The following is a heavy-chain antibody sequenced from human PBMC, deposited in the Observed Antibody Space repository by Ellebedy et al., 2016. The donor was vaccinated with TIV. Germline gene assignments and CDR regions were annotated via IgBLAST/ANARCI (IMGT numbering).Heavy chain of an antibody. Sequence: ASVKVSCKASGGSFSNYALNWARQAPAQGLEWMGGMMPFFGTPIYAQKFQGRLTITADGSTTTASMELSDLRSDDTAVYYCARVGPFYDDTSGYMHYWGQGTLVTVSS. CDR2: MMPFFGTP. V-gene: IGHV1-69*13. D-gene: IGHD3-22*01. J-gene: IGHJ4*02. CDR1: GGSFSNYA. CDR3: ARVGPFYDDTSGYMHY.